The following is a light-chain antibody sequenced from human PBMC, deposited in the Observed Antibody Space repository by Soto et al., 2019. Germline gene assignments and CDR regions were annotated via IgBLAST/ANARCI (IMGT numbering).Light chain of an antibody. J-gene: IGKJ1*01. CDR2: GAS. CDR3: QQYGSSGT. V-gene: IGKV3-20*01. CDR1: QSVSSY. Sequence: IVLTQSPGILSLSPWERATLSCRASQSVSSYLAWYQQKPGQAPRLLIYGASNRATGIPDRFSGSGSGTDFTLTISRLEPEDFAVYYCQQYGSSGTFGQGTKVDIK.